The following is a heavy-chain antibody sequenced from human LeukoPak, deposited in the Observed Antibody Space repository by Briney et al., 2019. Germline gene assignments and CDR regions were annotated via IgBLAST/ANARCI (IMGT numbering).Heavy chain of an antibody. CDR2: ITAYNDNT. CDR3: AKDGIRYYYDSSGYYGDH. D-gene: IGHD3-22*01. CDR1: GYTFTSYG. J-gene: IGHJ4*02. V-gene: IGHV1-18*01. Sequence: ASVKVSCKASGYTFTSYGISRVRQAPGQGLEWMGWITAYNDNTNYAQKLQGRVTMTTDTSTSTAYMELRSLRSDDTAVYYCAKDGIRYYYDSSGYYGDHWGQGTLVTVSS.